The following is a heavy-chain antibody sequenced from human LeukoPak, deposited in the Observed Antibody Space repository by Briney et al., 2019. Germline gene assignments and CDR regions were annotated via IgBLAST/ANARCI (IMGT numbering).Heavy chain of an antibody. J-gene: IGHJ3*02. CDR1: GFTFSSYG. CDR3: AKSMGYYDAFDI. D-gene: IGHD2-15*01. Sequence: GGSLRLSCAASGFTFSSYGMHWVRQAPGKGLEWVAVISYDGSNKYYADSVKGRFTISRDNSNNTLYLQMNSLRAEDTAVYYCAKSMGYYDAFDIWGQGTMVTVSS. CDR2: ISYDGSNK. V-gene: IGHV3-30*18.